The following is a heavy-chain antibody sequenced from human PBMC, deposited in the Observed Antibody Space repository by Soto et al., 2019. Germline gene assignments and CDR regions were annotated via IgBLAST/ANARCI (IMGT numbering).Heavy chain of an antibody. CDR1: GGSISSSNW. D-gene: IGHD4-17*01. CDR2: IYHSGST. CDR3: ARAPSHYGDYYFDY. J-gene: IGHJ4*02. V-gene: IGHV4-4*02. Sequence: SETLSLTCAVSGGSISSSNWWSWVRQPPGKGLEWIGEIYHSGSTNYNPSLKSRVTISVDKSKNQFSLKLSSVTAADTALYYCARAPSHYGDYYFDYWGQGTLVTVSS.